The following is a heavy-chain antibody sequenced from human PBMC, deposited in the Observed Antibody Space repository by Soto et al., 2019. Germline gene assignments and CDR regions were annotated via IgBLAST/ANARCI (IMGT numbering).Heavy chain of an antibody. J-gene: IGHJ4*02. V-gene: IGHV3-15*07. Sequence: PGGSLRLSCAASGFTFSNAWMNWVRRAPGKGLEWAARIKSKTDGGTTDYAAPVKGRFTISRDDSKNTLFLQMNSLKTEDTAVYYCTTSILTGYFRWSIFDYWGQGNLVTVSS. CDR3: TTSILTGYFRWSIFDY. CDR2: IKSKTDGGTT. D-gene: IGHD3-9*01. CDR1: GFTFSNAW.